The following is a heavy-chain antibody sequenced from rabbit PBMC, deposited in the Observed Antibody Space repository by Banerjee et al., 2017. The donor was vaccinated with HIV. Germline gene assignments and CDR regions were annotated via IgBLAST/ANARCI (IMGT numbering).Heavy chain of an antibody. Sequence: QEQLVESGGGLVQPGGSLKLSCKASGFDFSSYGVSWVRQAPGKGLEWIACIDGGSSGTTYYASWAKGRFSISKTSSTTVTLQMTSLTAADKATYFCARSPNDGCGHCSFNLWGQGTLVTVS. CDR3: ARSPNDGCGHCSFNL. D-gene: IGHD1-1*01. J-gene: IGHJ4*01. CDR1: GFDFSSYG. V-gene: IGHV1S45*01. CDR2: IDGGSSGTT.